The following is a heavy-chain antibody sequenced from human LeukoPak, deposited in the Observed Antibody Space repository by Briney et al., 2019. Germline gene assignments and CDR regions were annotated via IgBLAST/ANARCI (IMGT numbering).Heavy chain of an antibody. CDR2: ISYDGSNK. V-gene: IGHV3-30-3*01. CDR3: ASDDY. CDR1: GFTFSSYA. J-gene: IGHJ4*02. Sequence: GGSLRLSCAASGFTFSSYAVHWVRQAPGKGLEWVAVISYDGSNKYYADSVKGRFTISRDNSKNTLYLQMNSLRAEDTAVYYCASDDYWGQGTLVTVSS.